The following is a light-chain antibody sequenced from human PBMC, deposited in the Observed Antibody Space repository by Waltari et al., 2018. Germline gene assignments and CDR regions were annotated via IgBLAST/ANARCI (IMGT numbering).Light chain of an antibody. CDR2: LGG. Sequence: IALTQSPLPLSVTPGESASMSCRSSQRLAHTDGNNYVDWYVQKPGQSPELLIYLGGRRASGVPGRFSGSRSGTEFTLKITKVEPEDVGVYYCMQTFQPPFNFGPGTKVDIK. J-gene: IGKJ3*01. V-gene: IGKV2-28*01. CDR3: MQTFQPPFN. CDR1: QRLAHTDGNNY.